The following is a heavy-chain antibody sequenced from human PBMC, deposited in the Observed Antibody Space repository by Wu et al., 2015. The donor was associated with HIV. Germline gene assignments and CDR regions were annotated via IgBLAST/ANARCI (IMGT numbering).Heavy chain of an antibody. CDR1: GYSFTDYY. J-gene: IGHJ6*03. CDR3: ARDWQFHVIFDDYYIDA. D-gene: IGHD3-9*01. Sequence: QVQLVQSGSEVKKSGASVSVSCKTSGYSFTDYYIHWVRQAPGQGLQWMGWINPESGDTNYARAFRGRITMTRGTSINTAYMILTGLRSNDTAVYFCARDWQFHVIFDDYYIDAWGKGTTVIVSS. V-gene: IGHV1-2*02. CDR2: INPESGDT.